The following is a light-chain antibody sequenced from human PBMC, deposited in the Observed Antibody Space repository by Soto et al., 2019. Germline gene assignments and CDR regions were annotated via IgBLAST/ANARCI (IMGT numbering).Light chain of an antibody. CDR1: QTISSW. J-gene: IGKJ1*01. Sequence: DIQMTQSPSTLSGSVGDRVTITCRASQTISSWLAWYQQKPGKAPKLLIYKASTLKSGVPSRFSGSGSGTEFTLTISSLQPDDFATYYCQQYGSSARTFGQGTKVEIK. CDR3: QQYGSSART. CDR2: KAS. V-gene: IGKV1-5*03.